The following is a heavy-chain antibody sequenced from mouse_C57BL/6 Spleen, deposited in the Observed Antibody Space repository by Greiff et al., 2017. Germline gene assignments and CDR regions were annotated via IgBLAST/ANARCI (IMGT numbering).Heavy chain of an antibody. CDR2: IHPNSGST. V-gene: IGHV1-64*01. J-gene: IGHJ2*01. D-gene: IGHD4-1*01. Sequence: VQLQQPGAELVKPGASVKLSCKASGYTFTSYWMHWVKQRPGQGLEWIGMIHPNSGSTNYNEKFKSKATLTVDKSSSTAYMQLSSLTSEDSAVYYCAREGWDGGPDYWGQGTTLTVSS. CDR1: GYTFTSYW. CDR3: AREGWDGGPDY.